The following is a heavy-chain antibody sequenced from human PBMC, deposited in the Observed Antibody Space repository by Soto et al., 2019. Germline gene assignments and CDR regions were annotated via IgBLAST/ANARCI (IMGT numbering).Heavy chain of an antibody. CDR2: FDPEDGET. J-gene: IGHJ6*02. D-gene: IGHD1-1*01. CDR3: ATSRTIHWTSWNYYYYYGMDV. V-gene: IGHV1-24*01. CDR1: GYPLTELS. Sequence: VASVKVSCKVSGYPLTELSMHWVRQAPGKGLEWMGGFDPEDGETIYAQKFQGRVTMTEDTSTDTAYMELSSLRSEDTAVYYCATSRTIHWTSWNYYYYYGMDVWGQGTTVTVSS.